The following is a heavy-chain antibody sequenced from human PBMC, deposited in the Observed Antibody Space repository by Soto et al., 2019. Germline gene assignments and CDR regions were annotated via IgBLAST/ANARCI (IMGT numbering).Heavy chain of an antibody. D-gene: IGHD6-19*01. V-gene: IGHV3-11*01. CDR2: ISGSGHIF. CDR3: ARAAGDSPNTEKSNWFDP. J-gene: IGHJ5*02. CDR1: GFTFSDYY. Sequence: PGGSLRLSCAVSGFTFSDYYMSWIRQAPGRGLEWVAYISGSGHIFSYADSVRGRFTISRDNTKNFLFLQMKSLRVEDTGVYYCARAAGDSPNTEKSNWFDPWGHGTRVTVSS.